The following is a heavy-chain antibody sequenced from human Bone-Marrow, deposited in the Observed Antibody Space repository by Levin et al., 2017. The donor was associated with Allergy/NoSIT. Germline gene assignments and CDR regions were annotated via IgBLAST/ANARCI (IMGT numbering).Heavy chain of an antibody. V-gene: IGHV4-39*07. CDR1: GASIYNSPYF. Sequence: SETLSLTCAVSGASIYNSPYFWAWIRQPPGTGLEWVASIYYTERSFYNPSLTRRATISVDTSTNQFSLKLTSVTAADTAVYYCARVSYYGSGNYYEYYFDSWGQGTLVTVSS. D-gene: IGHD3-10*01. J-gene: IGHJ4*02. CDR2: IYYTERS. CDR3: ARVSYYGSGNYYEYYFDS.